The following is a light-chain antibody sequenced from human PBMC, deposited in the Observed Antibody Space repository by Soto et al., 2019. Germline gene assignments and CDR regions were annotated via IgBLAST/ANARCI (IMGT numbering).Light chain of an antibody. V-gene: IGKV3-15*01. J-gene: IGKJ1*01. CDR3: QKYNSASWT. Sequence: EIVMTQSPATLSVSPGERATLSCRASQSVSSNLAWYQQKPGQAPRLLIYAASTLQSGVPSRFSGSGSGTDFTLTISSLQPEDVATYYCQKYNSASWTFGQGTKVDIK. CDR1: QSVSSN. CDR2: AAS.